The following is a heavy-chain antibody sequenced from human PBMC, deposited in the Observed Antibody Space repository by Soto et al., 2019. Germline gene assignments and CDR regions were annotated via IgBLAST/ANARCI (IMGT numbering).Heavy chain of an antibody. Sequence: GGSLRLSCAASGFTFSSYGMHWVRQAPGKGLEWVAVIWYDGSNKYYADSVKGRFTISRDNSKNTLYLQMNSLRAEDTAVYYCARDLSLGYCSGGSCYNRWFDPWGQGTLVTVSS. J-gene: IGHJ5*02. CDR3: ARDLSLGYCSGGSCYNRWFDP. CDR1: GFTFSSYG. CDR2: IWYDGSNK. D-gene: IGHD2-15*01. V-gene: IGHV3-33*01.